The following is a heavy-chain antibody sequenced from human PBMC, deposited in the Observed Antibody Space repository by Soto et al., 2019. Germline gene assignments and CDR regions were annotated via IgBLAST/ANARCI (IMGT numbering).Heavy chain of an antibody. CDR3: ARDSYYYDSSGYPDY. V-gene: IGHV3-33*01. CDR2: IWYDGSNK. CDR1: GFTFSSYG. D-gene: IGHD3-22*01. J-gene: IGHJ4*02. Sequence: PGGSLRLSCAASGFTFSSYGMHWVRQAPGKGLEWVAVIWYDGSNKYYADSVKGRFTISRDNSKNTLYLQMNSLRAEDTAVYYCARDSYYYDSSGYPDYWGQGTLVTV.